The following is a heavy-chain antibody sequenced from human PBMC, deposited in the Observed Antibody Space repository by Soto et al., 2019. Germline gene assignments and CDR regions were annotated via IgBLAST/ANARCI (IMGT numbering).Heavy chain of an antibody. V-gene: IGHV3-23*01. CDR3: AKVSSGNGKNSYYFDY. Sequence: GGSLRLSCAASGFTFSSYAMSWVRQAPGKGLEWVSAISGSGGSTYYAASVKGRFTISRDNSKNTLYLQMNSLRAEDTAVYYCAKVSSGNGKNSYYFDYWGQGTLVTVSS. J-gene: IGHJ4*02. D-gene: IGHD4-4*01. CDR2: ISGSGGST. CDR1: GFTFSSYA.